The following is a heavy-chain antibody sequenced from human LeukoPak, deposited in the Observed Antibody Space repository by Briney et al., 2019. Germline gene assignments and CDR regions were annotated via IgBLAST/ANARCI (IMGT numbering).Heavy chain of an antibody. CDR3: AREVVGAAGRHFDY. CDR2: IYHSGST. D-gene: IGHD1-26*01. CDR1: GYSISSGYY. Sequence: PSETLSLTCTVSGYSISSGYYWGWIRQPPGKGLEWIGSIYHSGSTYYNPSLKSRVTISVDTSKNQFSLKLSSVTAADTAVYYCAREVVGAAGRHFDYWGQGTLVTVSS. J-gene: IGHJ4*02. V-gene: IGHV4-38-2*02.